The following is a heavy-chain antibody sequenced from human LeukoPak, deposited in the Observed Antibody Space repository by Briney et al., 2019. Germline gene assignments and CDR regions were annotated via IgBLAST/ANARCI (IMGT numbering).Heavy chain of an antibody. J-gene: IGHJ4*02. D-gene: IGHD4-11*01. CDR3: VSTRFDY. V-gene: IGHV3-30*03. CDR2: ISYDGSNK. Sequence: GGSLRLSCAASGFTFSSYGMHWVRQAPGKGLEWVAVISYDGSNKYYADSVKSRFTISRDNSKNTLYLQMNSLRAEDTAVYYCVSTRFDYWGQGTLVIVSS. CDR1: GFTFSSYG.